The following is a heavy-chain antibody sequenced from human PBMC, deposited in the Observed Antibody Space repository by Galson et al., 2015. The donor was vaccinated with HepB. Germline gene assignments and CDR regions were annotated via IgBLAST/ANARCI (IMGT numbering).Heavy chain of an antibody. V-gene: IGHV3-23*01. D-gene: IGHD3-10*01. CDR3: AKVPWNYGSGQSDY. CDR2: ISSSGGNT. J-gene: IGHJ4*02. Sequence: RLSCAASRFTFSSHAMSWVRQAPGKGLEWVSAISSSGGNTYYADSVKGRFTISRDNSKNTLYPQMNSLRAEDTAVYYCAKVPWNYGSGQSDYWGQGTLVTVSS. CDR1: RFTFSSHA.